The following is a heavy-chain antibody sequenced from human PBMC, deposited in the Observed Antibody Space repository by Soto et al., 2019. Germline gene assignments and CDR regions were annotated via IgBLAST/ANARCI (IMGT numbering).Heavy chain of an antibody. CDR1: GYTFTSYG. V-gene: IGHV1-18*01. Sequence: QVQLVQSGAEVKKPGASVKVSCKASGYTFTSYGISWVRQAPGQGLEWMGWISAYNGNTNYAQKLQGRVTMTTDTSTSTAYMELRGLRSDDTAVYYCARDVGWFGELLSLYPFDYWGQGTLVTVSS. D-gene: IGHD3-10*01. CDR3: ARDVGWFGELLSLYPFDY. J-gene: IGHJ4*02. CDR2: ISAYNGNT.